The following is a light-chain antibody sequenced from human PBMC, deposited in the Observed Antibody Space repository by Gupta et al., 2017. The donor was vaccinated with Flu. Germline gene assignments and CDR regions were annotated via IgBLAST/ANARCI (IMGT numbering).Light chain of an antibody. J-gene: IGKJ4*01. CDR1: QSVSTN. Sequence: EIVMTQSPATLSVSPGERATLSCRASQSVSTNLAWYQQKPGQAPRLLIYGASTRATGIPARFSGSGSGTEXTLSISXRQSEDFAVYYCQQYNKWPPLTFGXGTTVEIK. V-gene: IGKV3-15*01. CDR2: GAS. CDR3: QQYNKWPPLT.